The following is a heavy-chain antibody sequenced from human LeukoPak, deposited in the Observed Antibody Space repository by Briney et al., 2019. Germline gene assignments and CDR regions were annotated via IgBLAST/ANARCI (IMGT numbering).Heavy chain of an antibody. CDR3: ARESKYSGYPFDY. V-gene: IGHV3-74*01. D-gene: IGHD5-12*01. CDR2: VNSDGSGT. Sequence: PGGSLRLSCAASGFTFSNYWMDWVRQAPGKGLVWVARVNSDGSGTTYADSVKGRFTISRDNAKNTLYLQMNSLRAEDTAVYYCARESKYSGYPFDYWGQGTLVTVSS. J-gene: IGHJ4*02. CDR1: GFTFSNYW.